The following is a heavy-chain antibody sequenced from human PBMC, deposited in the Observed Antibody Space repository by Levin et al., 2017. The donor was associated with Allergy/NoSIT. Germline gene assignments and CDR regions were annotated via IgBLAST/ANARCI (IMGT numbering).Heavy chain of an antibody. Sequence: GGSLRLSCAASGFTFSSHDMNWVRQAPGKGLEWVSFISGRSRTMSYADSVGGRFTVSRDNAKNLLYLQMNSLRAEDTAVYYCARDNDFPYFDHWGEGTLVTVSS. J-gene: IGHJ4*02. V-gene: IGHV3-48*01. CDR2: ISGRSRTM. CDR1: GFTFSSHD. D-gene: IGHD3-3*01. CDR3: ARDNDFPYFDH.